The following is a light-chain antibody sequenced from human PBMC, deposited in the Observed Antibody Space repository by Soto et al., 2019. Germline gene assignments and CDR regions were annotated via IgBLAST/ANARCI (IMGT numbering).Light chain of an antibody. J-gene: IGLJ2*01. CDR3: SSYTTSSTLV. CDR2: DVS. CDR1: SSDVGAYNY. Sequence: QSALTQPASVSGSPGQSITISCTGTSSDVGAYNYVSWYLHHPGKAPKLMIYDVSNRPSGVSNRFSGSKSGNTASLTISGLQAEDEADYYCSSYTTSSTLVFGGGTQLTVL. V-gene: IGLV2-14*03.